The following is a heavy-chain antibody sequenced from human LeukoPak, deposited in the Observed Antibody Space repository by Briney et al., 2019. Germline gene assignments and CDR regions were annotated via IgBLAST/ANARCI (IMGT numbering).Heavy chain of an antibody. D-gene: IGHD3-10*01. J-gene: IGHJ4*02. CDR2: IKRKTYGGTT. CDR3: TTAQPSAGLGELLYFFDY. V-gene: IGHV3-15*01. Sequence: GGSLRLSCAASGFTFSNCWMRWVRQAPGEGLEWVGRIKRKTYGGTTDYAATMKGRFTISSDDSKTTLYLKMSRLKTEDTAVYYCTTAQPSAGLGELLYFFDYWGQGTLVTVSS. CDR1: GFTFSNCW.